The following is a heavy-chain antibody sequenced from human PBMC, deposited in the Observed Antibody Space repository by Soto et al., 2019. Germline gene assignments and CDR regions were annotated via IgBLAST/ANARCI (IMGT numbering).Heavy chain of an antibody. CDR1: GYTYTSYD. J-gene: IGHJ4*02. Sequence: QVQLEQSGAEVKKPGASVKLSCKASGYTYTSYDVIWVRQAPGQGLEWMGWISTYNGDTRYAQKLQGRVTMASDTSAAPAYFEPWRPASDDTALFLWAGEGEQFWLFGQWGQGTLVTVSS. D-gene: IGHD3-3*02. V-gene: IGHV1-18*01. CDR2: ISTYNGDT. CDR3: AGEGEQFWLFGQ.